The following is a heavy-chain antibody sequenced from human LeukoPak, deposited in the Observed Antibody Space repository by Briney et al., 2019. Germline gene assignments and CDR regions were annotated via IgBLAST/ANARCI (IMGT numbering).Heavy chain of an antibody. CDR1: GYTFTSYY. V-gene: IGHV1-18*04. CDR3: ARVRHRLLDY. CDR2: ISAYNGNT. J-gene: IGHJ4*02. D-gene: IGHD4-17*01. Sequence: ASVKVSCKASGYTFTSYYMHWVRQAPGQGLEWMGWISAYNGNTNYAQKLQGRVTMTTDTSTSTAYMELRSLRSDDTAVYYCARVRHRLLDYWGQGTLVTVSS.